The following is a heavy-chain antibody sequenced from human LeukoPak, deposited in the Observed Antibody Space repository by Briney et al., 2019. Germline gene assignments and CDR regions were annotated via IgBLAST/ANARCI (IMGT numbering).Heavy chain of an antibody. J-gene: IGHJ4*02. CDR2: INPNSGGT. CDR3: ARVLSPGSSSDY. V-gene: IGHV1-2*02. D-gene: IGHD6-6*01. Sequence: GASVKVSCKASGYTFTGYYMRWVRQAPGQGLEWMGWINPNSGGTNYAQKFQGRVTMTRDTSISTAYMELSRLRSDDTAVYYCARVLSPGSSSDYWGQGTLVTVSS. CDR1: GYTFTGYY.